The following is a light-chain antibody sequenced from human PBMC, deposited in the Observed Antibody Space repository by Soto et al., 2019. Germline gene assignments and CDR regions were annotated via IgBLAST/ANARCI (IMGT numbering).Light chain of an antibody. Sequence: SVLTQSPGTLSLSPGESATLSCRASESVSSRYLACYQQKPGQAPRLLIYGASSRATGIPDRFSGSGSGTDFTRTISRVQPEDSAVYYCQQYGSLPLFTFGPGTKVDIK. CDR2: GAS. V-gene: IGKV3-20*01. CDR1: ESVSSRY. J-gene: IGKJ3*01. CDR3: QQYGSLPLFT.